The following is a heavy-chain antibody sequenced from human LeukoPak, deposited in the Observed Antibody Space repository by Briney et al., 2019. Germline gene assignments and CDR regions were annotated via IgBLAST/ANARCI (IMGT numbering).Heavy chain of an antibody. CDR3: AKKEYYDFWSGYPPYNWFDP. J-gene: IGHJ5*02. V-gene: IGHV3-30*02. CDR2: IRYDGSNK. D-gene: IGHD3-3*01. Sequence: GGSLRLSCAASGFTFSSYGMHWVRQAPGKGLEWVAFIRYDGSNKYYADSVKGRFTISRDNSKNTLYLQMNSLRAEDTAVYYCAKKEYYDFWSGYPPYNWFDPWGQGTLVTVSS. CDR1: GFTFSSYG.